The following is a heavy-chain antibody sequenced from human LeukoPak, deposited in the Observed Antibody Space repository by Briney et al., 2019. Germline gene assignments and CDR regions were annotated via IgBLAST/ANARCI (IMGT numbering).Heavy chain of an antibody. CDR1: GFTFSSYG. V-gene: IGHV3-30*18. J-gene: IGHJ4*02. CDR3: AKDPSH. CDR2: ISYDGSNK. Sequence: GGSLRLSCAASGFTFSSYGMHWVRQAPGKGLEWVAVISYDGSNKYYADSVKGRFTISRDNSKNTLYLQMNSLRAEDTAVYYCAKDPSHWGQGTLVTVSS.